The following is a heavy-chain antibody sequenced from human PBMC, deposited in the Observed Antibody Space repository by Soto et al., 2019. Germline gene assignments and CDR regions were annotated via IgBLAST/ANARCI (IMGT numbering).Heavy chain of an antibody. J-gene: IGHJ4*02. Sequence: GGSLRLSCAASGFTFSSYGMHWVRQAPGKGLEWVAVISYDGSNKYYADSVKGRFTISRDNSKNTLYLQMNSLRAEDTAVYYCEKVYYGSGSLIYFDYWGQGTLVTVSS. CDR3: EKVYYGSGSLIYFDY. CDR1: GFTFSSYG. V-gene: IGHV3-30*18. D-gene: IGHD3-10*01. CDR2: ISYDGSNK.